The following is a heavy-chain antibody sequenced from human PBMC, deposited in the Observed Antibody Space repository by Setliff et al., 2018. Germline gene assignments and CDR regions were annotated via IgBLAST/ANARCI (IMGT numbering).Heavy chain of an antibody. CDR3: AGARKLDYYYYMDV. V-gene: IGHV4-39*01. Sequence: SSETLSLTCTVSSGSVSTNSYYWGWIRQPPGKGLEWIGSMYYSGSTSYNPSLKSRVTISVDTSKNQFSLKVSSVTAADTAVYYCAGARKLDYYYYMDVWGKGTTVTVSS. J-gene: IGHJ6*03. CDR1: SGSVSTNSYY. CDR2: MYYSGST.